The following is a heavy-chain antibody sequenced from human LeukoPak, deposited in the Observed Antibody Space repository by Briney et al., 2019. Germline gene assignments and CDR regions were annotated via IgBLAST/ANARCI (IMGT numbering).Heavy chain of an antibody. J-gene: IGHJ4*02. CDR1: GNTLSDFS. CDR2: FDPEDGQT. Sequence: ASVKVSCKVSGNTLSDFSIHWVRQAPGKGLEWMRGFDPEDGQTVYAETFQDRVTMTEDSSTGTAYMDLHTLRSEDTAIYYCATSINYNDYAFDSWGQGTLVTVSS. CDR3: ATSINYNDYAFDS. D-gene: IGHD4-17*01. V-gene: IGHV1-24*01.